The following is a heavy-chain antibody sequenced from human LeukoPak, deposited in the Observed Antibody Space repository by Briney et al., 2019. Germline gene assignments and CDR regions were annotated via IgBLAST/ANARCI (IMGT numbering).Heavy chain of an antibody. Sequence: ASVKVSCTASGNTLSQYGFSWVRQAPGQGLEWMGWINAKNGDTDYAQKFQGRVTLTTDTSTNEAYMELRSLTSDDTAVYYCARDVGSTRFEPWGQGTLVTVFS. J-gene: IGHJ5*02. CDR3: ARDVGSTRFEP. D-gene: IGHD2/OR15-2a*01. CDR1: GNTLSQYG. CDR2: INAKNGDT. V-gene: IGHV1-18*01.